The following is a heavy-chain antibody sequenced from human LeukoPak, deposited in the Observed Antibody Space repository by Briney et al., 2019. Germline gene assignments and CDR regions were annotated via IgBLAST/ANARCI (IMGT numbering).Heavy chain of an antibody. CDR3: ASSRSGQLTDY. CDR1: GGSVSSGSYY. J-gene: IGHJ4*02. D-gene: IGHD6-6*01. Sequence: KSSETLSLTCTVSGGSVSSGSYYWSWIRQPPGKGLEWIGYIYYSGSTNYNPSLKSRVTISVDTSKNQFSLKLSSVTAADTAVYYCASSRSGQLTDYWGQGTLVTVSS. CDR2: IYYSGST. V-gene: IGHV4-61*01.